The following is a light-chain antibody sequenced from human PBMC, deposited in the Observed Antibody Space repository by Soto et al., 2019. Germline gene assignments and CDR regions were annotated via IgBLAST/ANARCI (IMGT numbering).Light chain of an antibody. CDR1: QSVSSSD. CDR2: DAS. J-gene: IGKJ1*01. CDR3: QQYGSSPPA. V-gene: IGKV3-20*01. Sequence: EIVLTQSPGTLSLSPGERATISCRASQSVSSSDVAWYQQKPGQAPRLLIYDASNRAIATPARFSGSGSGRDVTLIISRLEPEDFAVYHCQQYGSSPPAFGQGSKVEIK.